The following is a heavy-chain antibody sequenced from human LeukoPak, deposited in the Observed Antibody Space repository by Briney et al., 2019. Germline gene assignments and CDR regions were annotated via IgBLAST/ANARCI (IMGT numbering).Heavy chain of an antibody. V-gene: IGHV3-30*18. CDR3: AKDGDGSADY. Sequence: GGSLRLSCAASGFTFSSYGMHWVRQAPGKGLEWVAVISYDGSNKYYADSVKGRFTISRDNSKNTLYPQMNSLRAEDTAVYYCAKDGDGSADYWGQGTLVTVSS. J-gene: IGHJ4*02. CDR1: GFTFSSYG. D-gene: IGHD3-10*01. CDR2: ISYDGSNK.